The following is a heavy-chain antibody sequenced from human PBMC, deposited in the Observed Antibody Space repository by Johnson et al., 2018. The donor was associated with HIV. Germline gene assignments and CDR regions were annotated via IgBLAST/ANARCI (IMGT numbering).Heavy chain of an antibody. CDR2: IYSGGST. V-gene: IGHV3-66*01. CDR1: GFTVSNKY. Sequence: VQLVESGGGLVQPGGSLRLSCAASGFTVSNKYMSWVRQAPGKGPEWVSVIYSGGSTYYADSVKGRFTISRDNSKNTVYLQMNSLRGEDTAVYYCARDRGLDAFDIWGQGTMVTVSS. D-gene: IGHD3-10*01. J-gene: IGHJ3*02. CDR3: ARDRGLDAFDI.